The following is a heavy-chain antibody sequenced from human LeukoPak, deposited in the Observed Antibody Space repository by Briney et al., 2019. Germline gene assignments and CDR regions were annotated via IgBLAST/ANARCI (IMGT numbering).Heavy chain of an antibody. J-gene: IGHJ5*02. CDR2: IIPIFGTA. CDR3: ARSPGIAVAGIRGWFDP. Sequence: SVKVSCKASGGTFSSYAISWVRQAPGQGLEWMGGIIPIFGTANYAQKFQGRVTITADESTSTAYMELSSLRSDDTAVYYCARSPGIAVAGIRGWFDPWGQGTLVTVSS. D-gene: IGHD6-19*01. CDR1: GGTFSSYA. V-gene: IGHV1-69*13.